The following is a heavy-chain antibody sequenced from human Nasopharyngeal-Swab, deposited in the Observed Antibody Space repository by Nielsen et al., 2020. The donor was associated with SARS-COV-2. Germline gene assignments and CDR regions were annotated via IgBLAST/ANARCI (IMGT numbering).Heavy chain of an antibody. D-gene: IGHD3-10*01. CDR3: ARTMAQGVISYYYYGMDV. CDR2: IYPGDSDT. J-gene: IGHJ6*02. V-gene: IGHV5-51*01. Sequence: VRQMPGKGLEWMGIIYPGDSDTRYSPSFQGQVTISADKSISTAYLRWSSLKASDTAMYYCARTMAQGVISYYYYGMDVWGQGTTVTVSS.